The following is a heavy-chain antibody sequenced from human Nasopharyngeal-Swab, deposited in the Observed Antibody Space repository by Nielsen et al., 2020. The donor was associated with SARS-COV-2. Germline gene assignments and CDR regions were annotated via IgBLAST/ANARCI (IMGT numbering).Heavy chain of an antibody. V-gene: IGHV3-74*01. Sequence: GESLKIPFAASGFTFSSYWMHCLLQAPGKGLVWVSRINSDGSSTSYADSVKGRFTISRDNAKNTLYLQMNSLRAEDTAVYYCARAARPESYYGMDVWGQGTTVTVSS. CDR2: INSDGSST. CDR1: GFTFSSYW. J-gene: IGHJ6*02. D-gene: IGHD6-6*01. CDR3: ARAARPESYYGMDV.